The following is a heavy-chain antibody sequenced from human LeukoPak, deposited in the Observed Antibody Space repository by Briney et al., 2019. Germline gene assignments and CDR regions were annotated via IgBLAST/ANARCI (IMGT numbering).Heavy chain of an antibody. CDR1: GFTFSSYS. CDR2: ISSSSSYI. J-gene: IGHJ4*02. V-gene: IGHV3-21*01. D-gene: IGHD3-22*01. CDR3: ARGGRGGYYRPDY. Sequence: GGSLRLSCAASGFTFSSYSMNWVRQAPGKGLEWVSSISSSSSYIYYADSVKGRFTISRDSAKNSLYLQMNSLRAEDTAVYYCARGGRGGYYRPDYWGQGTLVTVSS.